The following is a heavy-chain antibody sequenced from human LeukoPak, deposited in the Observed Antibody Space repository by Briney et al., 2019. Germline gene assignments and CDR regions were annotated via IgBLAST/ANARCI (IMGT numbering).Heavy chain of an antibody. Sequence: GGSLRLSCAASGFPFSDYFMSWIRQAPGKGLEWISYISSSGITLYYAESVKGRFTISRDNAKNSLYLQMNSLRAEDTAVYYCARDGVARGVIIGHYYYYMDVWGKGTTVTVSS. V-gene: IGHV3-11*04. CDR2: ISSSGITL. CDR3: ARDGVARGVIIGHYYYYMDV. J-gene: IGHJ6*03. CDR1: GFPFSDYF. D-gene: IGHD3-10*01.